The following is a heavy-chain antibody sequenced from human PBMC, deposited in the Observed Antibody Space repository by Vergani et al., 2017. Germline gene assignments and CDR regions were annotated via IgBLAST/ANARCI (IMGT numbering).Heavy chain of an antibody. Sequence: EVQLVESGGGLVKRGGSLRLSCAASGFTFSSYSMNWVRQAPGKGLEWVSSISSSSSYIHYSDSLKGRFTISRDNAKSSLYLQMNSLRAEDTGVYYCARYRYYLGSGSYPYFYYYSFDVWGQGTAVTVSS. J-gene: IGHJ6*02. CDR2: ISSSSSYI. CDR1: GFTFSSYS. V-gene: IGHV3-21*01. D-gene: IGHD3-10*01. CDR3: ARYRYYLGSGSYPYFYYYSFDV.